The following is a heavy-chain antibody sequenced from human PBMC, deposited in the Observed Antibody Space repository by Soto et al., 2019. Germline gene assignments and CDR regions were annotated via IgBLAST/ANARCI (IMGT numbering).Heavy chain of an antibody. Sequence: SDALSVTCTVSGGSISSYYWSWIRQPPGKGLEWIGYIYYSGSTNYNPSLKSRVTISVDTSKNQFSLKLSSVTAADTAVYYCASFYYGDAFDLWGQGTLATV. CDR2: IYYSGST. D-gene: IGHD1-26*01. J-gene: IGHJ3*01. CDR1: GGSISSYY. CDR3: ASFYYGDAFDL. V-gene: IGHV4-59*01.